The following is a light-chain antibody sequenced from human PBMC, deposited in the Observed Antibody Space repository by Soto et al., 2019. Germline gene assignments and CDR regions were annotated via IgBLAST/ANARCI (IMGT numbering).Light chain of an antibody. V-gene: IGKV3D-15*02. CDR1: QSISNN. CDR2: GAS. Sequence: EIVMTQSPATLSVSPGKRATLSCRASQSISNNLAWYQQQPGQTPRLLIYGASTTATGIPARFSGSGSGTDFTLTISSLEPEDFAVYYCQQYGSSPAWTFGQGTKVDIK. CDR3: QQYGSSPAWT. J-gene: IGKJ1*01.